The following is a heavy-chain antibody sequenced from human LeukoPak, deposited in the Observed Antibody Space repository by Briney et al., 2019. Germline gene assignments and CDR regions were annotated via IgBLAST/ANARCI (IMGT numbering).Heavy chain of an antibody. CDR1: GGSISSYY. CDR3: ARDLGYSSGFFDY. D-gene: IGHD6-19*01. J-gene: IGHJ4*02. Sequence: PSETLSLTCTVSGGSISSYYWSWIRQPPGKGLEWIGYIYYSGSTNYNPFLKSRVTISVKTSKNQFSLKLRSVTAADTAVYYCARDLGYSSGFFDYWGQGTLVTVSS. CDR2: IYYSGST. V-gene: IGHV4-59*01.